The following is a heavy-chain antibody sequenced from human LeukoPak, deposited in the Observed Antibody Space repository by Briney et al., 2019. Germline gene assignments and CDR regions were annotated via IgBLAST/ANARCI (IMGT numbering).Heavy chain of an antibody. Sequence: SETLSLTCTVSGGSISSFYWTWIRQPPGKGLEWIGYIYYSGSTNYNPSLKSRVTISVDTSKNQFSLKLSSVTAADTAVYYCARVGYCSSTSCPTPHYYYYYMDVWGKGTTVTVSS. V-gene: IGHV4-59*01. D-gene: IGHD2-2*01. CDR1: GGSISSFY. J-gene: IGHJ6*03. CDR3: ARVGYCSSTSCPTPHYYYYYMDV. CDR2: IYYSGST.